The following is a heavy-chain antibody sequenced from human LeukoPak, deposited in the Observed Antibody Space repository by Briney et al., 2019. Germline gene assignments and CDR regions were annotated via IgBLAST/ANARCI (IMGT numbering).Heavy chain of an antibody. D-gene: IGHD3-22*01. CDR1: GGSISSYY. CDR2: INHSGST. V-gene: IGHV4-34*01. CDR3: ARDYYDTGAEWFDP. Sequence: PSETLSLTCTVSGGSISSYYWSWIRQPPGKGLEWIGEINHSGSTNYNPSLKSRVTISVDTSKNQFSLKLSSVTAADTAVYYCARDYYDTGAEWFDPWGQGTLVTVSS. J-gene: IGHJ5*02.